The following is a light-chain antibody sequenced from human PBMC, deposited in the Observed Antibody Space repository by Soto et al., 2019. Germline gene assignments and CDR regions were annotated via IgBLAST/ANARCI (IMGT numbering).Light chain of an antibody. CDR1: SSDVGGYNY. Sequence: QSALTQPASVSGSPGQSITISCTGTSSDVGGYNYVSWYQQHPGKAPKLMIYEVSNRPSGVSNRFSSSKSGNTASLTISGLQAEDEDDYYCSSYTSSRTVVLGGGTQLTFI. V-gene: IGLV2-14*01. J-gene: IGLJ2*01. CDR3: SSYTSSRTVV. CDR2: EVS.